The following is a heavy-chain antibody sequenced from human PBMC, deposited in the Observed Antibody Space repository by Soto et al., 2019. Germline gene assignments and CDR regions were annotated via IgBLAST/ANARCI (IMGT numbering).Heavy chain of an antibody. CDR1: GFTVSSDY. CDR2: MYSGYNT. V-gene: IGHV3-53*01. CDR3: ARDRRGRRQLSQSFYYYYYGLDV. D-gene: IGHD3-16*02. J-gene: IGHJ6*02. Sequence: PGGSLRLSCAASGFTVSSDYMSWVRQAPGKGLEWVSIMYSGYNTYYAASVKGRFTISRDNSKNTLYLEMSSLRVEDTAVYYCARDRRGRRQLSQSFYYYYYGLDVWGQGTTVTVSS.